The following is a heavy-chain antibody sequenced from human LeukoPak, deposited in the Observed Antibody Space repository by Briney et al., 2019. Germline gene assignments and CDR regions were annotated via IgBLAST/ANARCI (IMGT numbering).Heavy chain of an antibody. Sequence: SETLSLTCTVSGDSISSYYWSWIRQPPGKGLEWIGYIYYSGSTNYNPSLKSRVTISVDTSKNHFSLKLSSVTAADTAVYYCARVSSSWIVIDYWGQGTLVTVSS. J-gene: IGHJ4*02. CDR3: ARVSSSWIVIDY. D-gene: IGHD6-13*01. CDR1: GDSISSYY. V-gene: IGHV4-59*01. CDR2: IYYSGST.